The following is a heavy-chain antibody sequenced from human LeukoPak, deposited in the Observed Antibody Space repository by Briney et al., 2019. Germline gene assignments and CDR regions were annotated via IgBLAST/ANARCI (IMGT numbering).Heavy chain of an antibody. J-gene: IGHJ3*02. CDR1: GYTLTELS. V-gene: IGHV1-24*01. Sequence: GASVKVSCKVSGYTLTELSMHWVRQAPGKGLEWMGGFDPEDGETIYAQKFQGRVTITADESTSTAYMELSSLRSEDTAVYYCARVKDCSGGSCPLGAFDIWGQGTMVTVSS. CDR3: ARVKDCSGGSCPLGAFDI. D-gene: IGHD2-15*01. CDR2: FDPEDGET.